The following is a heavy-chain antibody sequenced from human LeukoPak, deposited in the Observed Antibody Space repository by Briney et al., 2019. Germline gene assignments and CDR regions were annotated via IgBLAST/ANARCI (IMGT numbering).Heavy chain of an antibody. CDR3: AREYCSSTSCSRYYYYYMDV. CDR2: IKQDGSEK. CDR1: GFTFSSYW. Sequence: PGGSLRLSCAASGFTFSSYWMSRVRQAPGKGLEWVANIKQDGSEKYYVDSVKSRFTISRDNDKNSLYLQMNSLRAEDTAVYYCAREYCSSTSCSRYYYYYMDVWGKGTTVTVSS. D-gene: IGHD2-2*01. J-gene: IGHJ6*03. V-gene: IGHV3-7*01.